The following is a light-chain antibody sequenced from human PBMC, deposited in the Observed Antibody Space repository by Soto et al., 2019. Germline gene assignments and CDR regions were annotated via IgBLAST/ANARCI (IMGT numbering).Light chain of an antibody. Sequence: QSALTQPASVSGSPGQSITISCTGTSSDIGAYNFVSWYQQHPGKAPKLMLYDVNIRPSGVSNRFSGSKSGHTASLTISGLQAEDEADYYCTSWTTSTTMIFGGGTKLTVI. CDR1: SSDIGAYNF. J-gene: IGLJ2*01. CDR3: TSWTTSTTMI. CDR2: DVN. V-gene: IGLV2-14*03.